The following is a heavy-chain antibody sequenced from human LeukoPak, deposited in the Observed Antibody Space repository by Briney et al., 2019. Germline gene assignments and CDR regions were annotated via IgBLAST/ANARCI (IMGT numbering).Heavy chain of an antibody. CDR2: IYYSGST. CDR1: GGSISSYY. J-gene: IGHJ3*02. CDR3: ARARRITMVRGVSYAFDI. V-gene: IGHV4-59*01. D-gene: IGHD3-10*01. Sequence: PSETLSLTCTVSGGSISSYYWSWIRQPPGKGLEWIGYIYYSGSTNYNPSLKSRVTISVDTSKNQFSLKLSSVTAADTAVYYCARARRITMVRGVSYAFDIWGQGTMVTVSS.